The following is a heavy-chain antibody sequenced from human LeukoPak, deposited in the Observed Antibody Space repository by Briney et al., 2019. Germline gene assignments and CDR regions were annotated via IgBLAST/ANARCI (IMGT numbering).Heavy chain of an antibody. CDR1: GGSFSGYY. V-gene: IGHV4-34*01. Sequence: PSETLSLTCAVYGGSFSGYYWSWIRQPPGKGLEWIGEINHSGSTNYNPSLKSRVTISVDTSKNQFSLKLSSVTAADTAVYYCARDYRAGPQVDTGWGDWFDPWGQGTLVTVSS. J-gene: IGHJ5*02. CDR2: INHSGST. D-gene: IGHD5-18*01. CDR3: ARDYRAGPQVDTGWGDWFDP.